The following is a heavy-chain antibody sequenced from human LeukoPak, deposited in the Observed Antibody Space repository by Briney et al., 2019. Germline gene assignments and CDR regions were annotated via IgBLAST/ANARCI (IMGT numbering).Heavy chain of an antibody. D-gene: IGHD3-10*01. J-gene: IGHJ3*02. CDR2: IYTSGST. CDR1: GGSISSSSYY. Sequence: SETLSLTCTVSGGSISSSSYYWSWIRQPAGKGLEWIGRIYTSGSTNYNPSLKSRVTISVDTSKNQFSLKLSSVTAADTAVYYCARGGLYGSGSYYNLNAFDIWGQGTMVTVSS. V-gene: IGHV4-61*02. CDR3: ARGGLYGSGSYYNLNAFDI.